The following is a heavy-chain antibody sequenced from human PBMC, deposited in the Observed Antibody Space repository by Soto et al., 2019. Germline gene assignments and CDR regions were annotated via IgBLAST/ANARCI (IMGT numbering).Heavy chain of an antibody. Sequence: SETLSLTCTVSGGSISSGGYYWSWIRQHPGKGLEWIGYIYNSGSTYYNPSLKSRVTISVDTSKNQFSLKLSSVTAADTAVYYCARDYGGLFDYWGRGTLVTVSS. CDR3: ARDYGGLFDY. D-gene: IGHD4-17*01. CDR2: IYNSGST. V-gene: IGHV4-31*03. J-gene: IGHJ4*02. CDR1: GGSISSGGYY.